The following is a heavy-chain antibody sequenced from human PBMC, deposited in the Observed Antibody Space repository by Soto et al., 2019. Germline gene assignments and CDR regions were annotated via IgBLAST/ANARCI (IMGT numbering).Heavy chain of an antibody. Sequence: GGSLRLSCAASGFSFSDYTMNWVRQAPGKGLGWVSSISKGSDYIFYADKVKGRFTISRDNARNSLHLQMTSLRVEDTAVYYCAKDSGCVNNACAYDPWGQGTLVTVSS. CDR1: GFSFSDYT. V-gene: IGHV3-21*01. CDR2: ISKGSDYI. D-gene: IGHD1-20*01. J-gene: IGHJ5*02. CDR3: AKDSGCVNNACAYDP.